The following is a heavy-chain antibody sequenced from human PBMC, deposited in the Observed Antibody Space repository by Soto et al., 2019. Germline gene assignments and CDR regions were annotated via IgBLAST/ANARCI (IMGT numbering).Heavy chain of an antibody. CDR2: ISGSGGST. CDR1: GFTFTTYA. CDR3: AKNWDTTFSSSSH. J-gene: IGHJ4*02. D-gene: IGHD6-6*01. V-gene: IGHV3-23*01. Sequence: EVQLLESGGGLVQPGGSLRLSCAASGFTFTTYAMTWVHQAPGKGLEWVSAISGSGGSTYYADSVKGRFTISRDNSKNMLYLQMNSLRAEDTAVYYCAKNWDTTFSSSSHWGQGTLVTVSS.